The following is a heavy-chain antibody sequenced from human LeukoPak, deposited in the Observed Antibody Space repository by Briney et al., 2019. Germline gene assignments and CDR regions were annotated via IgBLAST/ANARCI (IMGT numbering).Heavy chain of an antibody. J-gene: IGHJ5*02. CDR1: GYSISSGYY. CDR2: IYHSGST. CDR3: ARDGMVRGVITYNWFDP. V-gene: IGHV4-38-2*02. D-gene: IGHD3-10*01. Sequence: SETLSLTCTVSGYSISSGYYWGWIRQPPGKGLEWIGSIYHSGSTYYNPSLKSRVTISVDTSKNQFSLKLSSVTAADTAVYYCARDGMVRGVITYNWFDPWGQGTLVTVSS.